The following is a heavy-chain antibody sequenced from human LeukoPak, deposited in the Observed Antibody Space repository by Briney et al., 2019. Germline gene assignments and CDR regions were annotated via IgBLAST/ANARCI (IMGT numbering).Heavy chain of an antibody. CDR3: ARGKYTVLTANDAFDI. D-gene: IGHD4-11*01. V-gene: IGHV3-21*01. CDR2: ITSGSSCA. J-gene: IGHJ3*02. CDR1: GFTFSNSA. Sequence: GGSLRLSCAASGFTFSNSAMNWVRQAPGKGLEWVSSITSGSSCAYYADSVKGRFTISRDNAKNSLHLQMNSLRAEDTALYYCARGKYTVLTANDAFDIWGQGTMVTVSS.